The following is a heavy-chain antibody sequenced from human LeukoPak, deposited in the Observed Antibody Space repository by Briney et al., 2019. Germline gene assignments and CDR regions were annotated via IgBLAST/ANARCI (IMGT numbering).Heavy chain of an antibody. Sequence: SETLSLTCAVSGGSISSGGYSWSWIRQPPGKGLEWIGYIYHSGSTYYNPSLKSLVTISVDRSKNQFSLKLSSVTAADTAVYYCASRRIAAAGSFDYWGQGTLVTVSS. CDR2: IYHSGST. CDR1: GGSISSGGYS. CDR3: ASRRIAAAGSFDY. J-gene: IGHJ4*02. V-gene: IGHV4-30-2*01. D-gene: IGHD6-13*01.